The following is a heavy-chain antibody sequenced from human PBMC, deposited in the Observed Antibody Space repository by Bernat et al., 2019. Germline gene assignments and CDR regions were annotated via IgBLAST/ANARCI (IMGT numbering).Heavy chain of an antibody. J-gene: IGHJ3*02. V-gene: IGHV3-53*02. CDR3: ARERATVYDAFDI. Sequence: EVQLVETGGGLIQPGGSLRLSCAASGFSASSSYMSWVRQAPGKGLEWVSIIYSGGNTYYADSVRGRFTISRDNSKNTLYLQMNNLRADDTAVYYCARERATVYDAFDIWGQGTIVTVSS. D-gene: IGHD4-17*01. CDR1: GFSASSSY. CDR2: IYSGGNT.